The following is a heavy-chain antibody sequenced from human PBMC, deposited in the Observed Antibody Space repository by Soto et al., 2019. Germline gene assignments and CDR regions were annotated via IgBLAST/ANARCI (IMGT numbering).Heavy chain of an antibody. CDR1: GDSVSSNSAA. D-gene: IGHD3-22*01. J-gene: IGHJ6*02. CDR3: ARDYYDSSGYYYIYYYGMDV. CDR2: TYYRSKWYN. V-gene: IGHV6-1*01. Sequence: PSQTLSLTCAISGDSVSSNSAAWNWIRQSPSIGLEWLGRTYYRSKWYNDYAVSVKSRITINPDTSKNQFSLQLNSVTPEDTAVYYCARDYYDSSGYYYIYYYGMDVWGQGTTVTVSS.